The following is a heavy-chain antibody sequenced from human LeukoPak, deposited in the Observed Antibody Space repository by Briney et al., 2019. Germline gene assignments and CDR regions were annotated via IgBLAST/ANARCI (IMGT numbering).Heavy chain of an antibody. Sequence: GRSLRLSCAASGFTFSSYGMHWVRQAPGKGLEWVAVIWYDGSNKYYADSVKGRFTISRDNSKNTLYLQMNSLRAEDTAVYYCARDGERYCSGGSCYVDYWGQGTLVTVPS. D-gene: IGHD2-15*01. J-gene: IGHJ4*02. V-gene: IGHV3-33*01. CDR2: IWYDGSNK. CDR3: ARDGERYCSGGSCYVDY. CDR1: GFTFSSYG.